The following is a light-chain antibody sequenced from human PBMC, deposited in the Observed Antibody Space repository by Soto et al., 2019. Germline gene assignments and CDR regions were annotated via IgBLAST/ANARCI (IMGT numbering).Light chain of an antibody. V-gene: IGLV7-46*01. CDR3: LLLYSGNRSV. J-gene: IGLJ1*01. CDR2: DTN. CDR1: TGTVTSGHY. Sequence: QTVVTQEPSLTVSPGETVTLTCGSSTGTVTSGHYPYWFQQRPGQAPTTLIYDTNNKYSWTPDRFSGSLLGGKAGLTLSGVQSEVEDDYPCLLLYSGNRSVFGTGTKLTVL.